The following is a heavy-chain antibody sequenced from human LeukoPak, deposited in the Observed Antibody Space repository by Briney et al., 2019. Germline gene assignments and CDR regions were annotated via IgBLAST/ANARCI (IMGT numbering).Heavy chain of an antibody. CDR1: GGSISSGGYS. Sequence: PSQTLSLTCAVSGGSISSGGYSWSWIRQPPGKGLEWIGYIYHSGSTYYNPSLKSRVTISVDRSKSQFPLKLSSVTAADTAVYYCARVGSGWYDYWGQGTLVTVSS. D-gene: IGHD6-19*01. J-gene: IGHJ4*02. CDR3: ARVGSGWYDY. V-gene: IGHV4-30-2*01. CDR2: IYHSGST.